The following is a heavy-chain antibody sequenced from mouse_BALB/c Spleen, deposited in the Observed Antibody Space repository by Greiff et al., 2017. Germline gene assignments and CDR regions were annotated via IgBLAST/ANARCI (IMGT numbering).Heavy chain of an antibody. CDR3: ARLYDGFPD. D-gene: IGHD2-3*01. V-gene: IGHV5-6*01. CDR1: GFTFSSYG. J-gene: IGHJ3*01. CDR2: ISSGGSYT. Sequence: VQLKESGGDLVKPGGSLKLSCAASGFTFSSYGMSWVRQTPDKRLEWVATISSGGSYTYYPDSVKGRFTISRDNAKNTLYLQMSSLKSEDTAMYYCARLYDGFPDWGQGTLVTVSA.